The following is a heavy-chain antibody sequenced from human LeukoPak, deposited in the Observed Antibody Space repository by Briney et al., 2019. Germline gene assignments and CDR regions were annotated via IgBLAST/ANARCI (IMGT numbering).Heavy chain of an antibody. Sequence: GGSLRLSCAASGFTFSSYGMSWVRQAPGKGLEWVSAISGSGGSTYYADSVKGRFTISRDNSKNTLYLQMNSLRAEDTAVYYCAREEYSSSSPFYYYYYMDVWGKGITVTVSS. D-gene: IGHD6-6*01. CDR3: AREEYSSSSPFYYYYYMDV. J-gene: IGHJ6*03. V-gene: IGHV3-23*01. CDR2: ISGSGGST. CDR1: GFTFSSYG.